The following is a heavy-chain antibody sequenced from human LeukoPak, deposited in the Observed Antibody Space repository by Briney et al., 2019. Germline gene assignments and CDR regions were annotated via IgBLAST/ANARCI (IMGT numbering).Heavy chain of an antibody. J-gene: IGHJ4*02. CDR1: GGSVSSGGYS. CDR3: ARGPPPDFDY. V-gene: IGHV4-30-2*01. CDR2: IYDSGST. Sequence: PSETLSLTCAVSGGSVSSGGYSWSWIRQPPGKGLEWIGYIYDSGSTYYNPSLKSRVTISLDRSKNQFSLKLSSVTAADTAVYYCARGPPPDFDYWGRGTLVTVSS.